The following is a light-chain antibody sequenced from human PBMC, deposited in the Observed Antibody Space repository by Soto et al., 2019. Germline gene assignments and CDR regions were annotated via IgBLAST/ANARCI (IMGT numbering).Light chain of an antibody. Sequence: EIVLTQSPDTLSLFPGERATLSCRAGQSVSSTYLAWYQQKPGQAPRPLISAASSRATGTPDRFSGSGSGTDFTLTISRLEPEDFAVYYCQQHGSSRWTFGQGTKVDIK. CDR1: QSVSSTY. J-gene: IGKJ1*01. CDR2: AAS. V-gene: IGKV3-20*01. CDR3: QQHGSSRWT.